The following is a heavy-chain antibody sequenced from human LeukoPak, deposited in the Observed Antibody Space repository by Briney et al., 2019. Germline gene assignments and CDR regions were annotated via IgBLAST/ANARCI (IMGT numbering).Heavy chain of an antibody. V-gene: IGHV3-11*01. CDR3: ARSIGYYYTMDV. CDR1: GFSFSDYY. CDR2: ISGSGSDL. Sequence: GGSLRLSCVARGFSFSDYYMSWIRQAPGRGLEWISYISGSGSDLYYADSVKGRFTISRDNANNSLYLQMNSLRAEDTAVYYCARSIGYYYTMDVWGQGTTVTVSS. J-gene: IGHJ6*02. D-gene: IGHD3-22*01.